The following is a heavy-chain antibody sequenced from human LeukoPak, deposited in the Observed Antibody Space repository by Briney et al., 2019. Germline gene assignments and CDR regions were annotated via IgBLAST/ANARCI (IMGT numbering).Heavy chain of an antibody. CDR1: GYSISSDYY. Sequence: SETLSLTCAVSGYSISSDYYWGWIRQPPGQGLGWIGTIYHSGTTYYNTSLKSRVTISLDTSKNQFSLILSSVTAADTAVYYCARQRSVGTRNYYTGYWGQGTLVTVSS. CDR2: IYHSGTT. J-gene: IGHJ4*02. D-gene: IGHD3-10*01. CDR3: ARQRSVGTRNYYTGY. V-gene: IGHV4-38-2*01.